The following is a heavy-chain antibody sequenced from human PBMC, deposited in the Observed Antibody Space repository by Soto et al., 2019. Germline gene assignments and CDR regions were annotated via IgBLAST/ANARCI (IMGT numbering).Heavy chain of an antibody. Sequence: GGSLRLSCAASGFTFSSYWMHWVRQAPGKGLVWVSRINSDGSSTSYADSVKGRFTISRDNAKNTLYLQMNSLRAEDTAVYYCARWGPQVVVAAIFTPDYYYYYMDVWGKGTTVTVSS. V-gene: IGHV3-74*01. J-gene: IGHJ6*03. CDR2: INSDGSST. CDR1: GFTFSSYW. D-gene: IGHD2-15*01. CDR3: ARWGPQVVVAAIFTPDYYYYYMDV.